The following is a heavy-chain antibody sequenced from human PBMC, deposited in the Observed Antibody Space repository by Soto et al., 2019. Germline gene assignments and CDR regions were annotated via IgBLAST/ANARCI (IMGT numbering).Heavy chain of an antibody. CDR2: IWYDGSNK. D-gene: IGHD2-2*01. J-gene: IGHJ5*02. V-gene: IGHV3-33*01. Sequence: GGSLRLSCAASGFTFSSYGMHWVRQAPGKGLEWVAVIWYDGSNKYYADYVKGRFTISRDNSKNTLYLQMNSLRAEDTAVYYCARDPLNCSSTSCYPNWFDPWGQGTLVTVSS. CDR3: ARDPLNCSSTSCYPNWFDP. CDR1: GFTFSSYG.